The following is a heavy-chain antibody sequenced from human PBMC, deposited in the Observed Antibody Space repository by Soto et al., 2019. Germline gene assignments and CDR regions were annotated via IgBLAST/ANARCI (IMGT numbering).Heavy chain of an antibody. CDR2: IKQDGSEK. D-gene: IGHD2-21*02. V-gene: IGHV3-7*01. J-gene: IGHJ6*02. Sequence: GVLRLSCAASGFTFSSYWMSWVRQAPGKGREWVANIKQDGSEKYYVDSVKGRFTISRDNAKNSLYLQMNSLRAEDTAVYYCARDQRIVVVTAIQSYYYYGMDVWGQGTTVTVSS. CDR1: GFTFSSYW. CDR3: ARDQRIVVVTAIQSYYYYGMDV.